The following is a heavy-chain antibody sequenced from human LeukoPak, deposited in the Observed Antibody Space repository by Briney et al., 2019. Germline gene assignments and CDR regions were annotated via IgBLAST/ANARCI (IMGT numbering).Heavy chain of an antibody. V-gene: IGHV3-74*01. CDR2: INSDGSST. D-gene: IGHD5-12*01. J-gene: IGHJ4*02. Sequence: PGGSLRLSCAASGFTSSSYWMHWVRQAPGKGLVWVSRINSDGSSTSYADSVKGRFTISRDNAKNTLYLQMNSLRVEDTAVYYCVSLTDIVATIPFDYWGQGTLVTVSS. CDR1: GFTSSSYW. CDR3: VSLTDIVATIPFDY.